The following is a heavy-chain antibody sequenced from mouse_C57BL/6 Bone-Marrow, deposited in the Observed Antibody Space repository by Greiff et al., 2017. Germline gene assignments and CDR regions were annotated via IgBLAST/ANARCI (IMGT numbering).Heavy chain of an antibody. J-gene: IGHJ2*01. CDR1: GYTFTDYE. V-gene: IGHV1-15*01. CDR3: TRRQLTHLFDY. CDR2: IDPETGGT. Sequence: QVQLQQSGAELVRPGASVTLSCKASGYTFTDYEMHWVKQTPVHGLEWIGAIDPETGGTAYNQKFKGKAILTADKSSTTAYMELRSLTSEVSAVYYCTRRQLTHLFDYWGQGTTLTVSS. D-gene: IGHD6-1*01.